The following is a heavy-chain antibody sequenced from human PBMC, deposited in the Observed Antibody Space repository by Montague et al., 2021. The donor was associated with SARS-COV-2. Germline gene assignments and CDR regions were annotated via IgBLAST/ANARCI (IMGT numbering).Heavy chain of an antibody. CDR3: ARMFYDYVWETARDRGNDFDF. CDR1: GDSMSTNY. CDR2: IYNSDST. J-gene: IGHJ4*02. D-gene: IGHD3-16*01. V-gene: IGHV4-59*01. Sequence: SETLSLTCSVSGDSMSTNYWCWIRQPPGKGLELIWHIYNSDSTIYNPSLNLRATIFIYVSKTQFSLRLSSVTATATAVYYCARMFYDYVWETARDRGNDFDFWGQGTLVTVSS.